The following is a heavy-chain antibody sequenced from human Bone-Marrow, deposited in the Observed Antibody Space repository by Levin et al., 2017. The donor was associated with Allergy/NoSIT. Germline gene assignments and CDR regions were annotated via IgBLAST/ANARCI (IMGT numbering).Heavy chain of an antibody. CDR2: IYYSGST. CDR3: AITGYSYGYFPYYDYGMDV. V-gene: IGHV4-59*08. D-gene: IGHD5-18*01. Sequence: SETLSLTCTVSGGSISSYYWSWIRQPPGKGLEWIGYIYYSGSTNYNPSLKSRVTISVDTSKNQFSLKLSSVTAADTAVYYCAITGYSYGYFPYYDYGMDVWGQGTTVTVSS. CDR1: GGSISSYY. J-gene: IGHJ6*02.